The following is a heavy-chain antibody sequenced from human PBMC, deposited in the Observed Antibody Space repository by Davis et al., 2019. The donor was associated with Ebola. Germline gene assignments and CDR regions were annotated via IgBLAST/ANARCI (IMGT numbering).Heavy chain of an antibody. J-gene: IGHJ4*02. CDR1: GGSISGYY. V-gene: IGHV4-59*08. Sequence: MPSETLSLTCTLSGGSISGYYWNWIRQPPGKGLEWIGNIYYSGSTNYNPSLKSRVTISVDTSKNQFSLKLSSVTAADTAVYYCARHGAAAAPFWYWGQGTLVTVSS. CDR2: IYYSGST. CDR3: ARHGAAAAPFWY. D-gene: IGHD6-13*01.